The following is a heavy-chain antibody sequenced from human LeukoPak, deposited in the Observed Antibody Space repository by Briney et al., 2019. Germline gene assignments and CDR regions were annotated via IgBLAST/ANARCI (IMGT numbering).Heavy chain of an antibody. CDR1: RYTFTSDG. Sequence: ASVKVSCKASRYTFTSDGISWVRQAPGQGVEWMGWISAYNGNTNFAQKLQGRVTMTTDTSTSTAYMELRSLRSDDTAVYYCARDATWGSPGGYWGQGTLATVSS. V-gene: IGHV1-18*01. J-gene: IGHJ4*02. CDR2: ISAYNGNT. CDR3: ARDATWGSPGGY. D-gene: IGHD7-27*01.